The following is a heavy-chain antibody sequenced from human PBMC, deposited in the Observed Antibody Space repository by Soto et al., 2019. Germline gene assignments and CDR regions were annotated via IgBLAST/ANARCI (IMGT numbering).Heavy chain of an antibody. CDR2: IIPIFGTA. J-gene: IGHJ6*02. CDR1: GGTFSSYA. CDR3: ARDRIAAAGSYYYYYGMDV. Sequence: QVQLVQSGAEVKKPGSSVKVSCKASGGTFSSYAISWVRQAPGQGLEWMGGIIPIFGTANYAQKFQGRVTITADESTSTAYMELRSLRAEDTAVYYCARDRIAAAGSYYYYYGMDVWGQGTTVTVSS. D-gene: IGHD6-13*01. V-gene: IGHV1-69*01.